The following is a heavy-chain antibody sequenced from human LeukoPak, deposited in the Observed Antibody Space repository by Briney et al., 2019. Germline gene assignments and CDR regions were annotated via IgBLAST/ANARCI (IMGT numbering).Heavy chain of an antibody. J-gene: IGHJ4*02. D-gene: IGHD3-22*01. V-gene: IGHV3-21*01. CDR3: ARDSFAGYDSSGYSSYDY. CDR2: ISSYSTYI. CDR1: GFSFSDYS. Sequence: GGSQRLSCAASGFSFSDYSMNWVRQAPGKGLEWVSFISSYSTYIYYADSLMGRFTISRDNAKNSLYLQMNSLRAEDTAVHYCARDSFAGYDSSGYSSYDYWGQGTLVTVSS.